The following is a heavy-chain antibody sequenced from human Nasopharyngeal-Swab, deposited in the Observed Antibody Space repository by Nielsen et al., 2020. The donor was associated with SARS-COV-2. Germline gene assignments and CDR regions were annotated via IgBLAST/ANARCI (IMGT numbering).Heavy chain of an antibody. V-gene: IGHV3-23*01. CDR1: GFTFSSYA. CDR3: AKALNYYDSSGYSLGH. D-gene: IGHD3-22*01. CDR2: ISGSGGST. J-gene: IGHJ4*02. Sequence: GESLKISCAASGFTFSSYAMSWVRQAPGKGLGWVSAISGSGGSTYYADSVKGRFTISRDNSKNTLYLQMNSLRAEDTAVYYCAKALNYYDSSGYSLGHWGQGTLVTVSS.